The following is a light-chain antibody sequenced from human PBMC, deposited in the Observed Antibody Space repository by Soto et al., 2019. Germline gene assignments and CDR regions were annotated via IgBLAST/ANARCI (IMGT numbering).Light chain of an antibody. CDR2: DVS. Sequence: QSALTQPASVSGSPGQSITISCTGTSSDVGDYNLVSWYQQHPGKAPKLLIYDVSNRPSGVSDRLSCSKSGNTSSLTTSGLQAEDECDYYCSSYTRSSLSVLFGGGTQLTVL. CDR1: SSDVGDYNL. J-gene: IGLJ3*02. V-gene: IGLV2-14*01. CDR3: SSYTRSSLSVL.